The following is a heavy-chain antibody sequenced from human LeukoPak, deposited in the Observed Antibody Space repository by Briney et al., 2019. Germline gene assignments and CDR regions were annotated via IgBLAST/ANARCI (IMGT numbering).Heavy chain of an antibody. CDR1: GGSISSSNW. Sequence: SETLSLTCAVSGGSISSSNWWSWVRQPPGKGLEWIGEIYHSGSTNYNPSLKSRVTISVDKSKNQFSLKLSSVTAADTAVYYCARAGYSSSWYYYYYMDVWGKGTTVTVSS. V-gene: IGHV4-4*02. CDR3: ARAGYSSSWYYYYYMDV. CDR2: IYHSGST. J-gene: IGHJ6*03. D-gene: IGHD6-13*01.